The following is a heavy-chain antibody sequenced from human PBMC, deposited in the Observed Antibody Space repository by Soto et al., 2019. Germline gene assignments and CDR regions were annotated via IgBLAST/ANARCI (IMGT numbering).Heavy chain of an antibody. CDR2: ISAYNGNT. Sequence: ASVKLSCKASGYTITSYGISWVRQAPGQGLEWMGWISAYNGNTNYAQKLQGRVTMTTDTSTSTAYMELRSLRSDDTAVYYCARVGPITMIVVVTPDFDYWGQGTLVTVSS. D-gene: IGHD3-22*01. J-gene: IGHJ4*02. CDR3: ARVGPITMIVVVTPDFDY. CDR1: GYTITSYG. V-gene: IGHV1-18*01.